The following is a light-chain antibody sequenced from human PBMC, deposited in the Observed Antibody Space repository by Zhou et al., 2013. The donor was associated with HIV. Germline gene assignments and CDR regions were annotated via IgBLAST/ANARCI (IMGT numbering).Light chain of an antibody. J-gene: IGKJ5*01. Sequence: IVMTQSPGTLSVSPGERATLSCRASQSVSSNLAWYQQKSGQAPRLLFYGASTRGTGIPARFSGSGSGTEFTLTISSLQSEDFAVYYCQQYNNWPPITFGQGTRLEIK. CDR3: QQYNNWPPIT. CDR2: GAS. V-gene: IGKV3-15*01. CDR1: QSVSSN.